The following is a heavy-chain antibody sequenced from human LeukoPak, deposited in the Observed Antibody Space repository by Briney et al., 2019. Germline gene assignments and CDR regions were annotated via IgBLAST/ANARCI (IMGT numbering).Heavy chain of an antibody. D-gene: IGHD2-15*01. Sequence: PGGSLRLSCAASGSTFSSYGMHWVRQAPGKGLEWVGFIRYDGSNKYYEDSVKGRFTISRDNPKNTLYLQMNSLRAEDTAVYYCAKGGSYDFKSTFDYWGQGALVTVSS. CDR2: IRYDGSNK. CDR1: GSTFSSYG. V-gene: IGHV3-30*02. CDR3: AKGGSYDFKSTFDY. J-gene: IGHJ4*02.